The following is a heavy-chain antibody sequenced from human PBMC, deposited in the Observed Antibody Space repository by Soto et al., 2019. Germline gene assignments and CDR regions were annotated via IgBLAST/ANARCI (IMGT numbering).Heavy chain of an antibody. J-gene: IGHJ4*02. CDR1: GFTFSNYE. Sequence: GGSLRLSCAASGFTFSNYEMNWVRQAPGKGLEWVSYISSSGSTIYYADSVKGRFTISRDNAKSSLFLQVSSLRADDTAIYYCARESLGGDYPLDYWGQGTLVTVSS. D-gene: IGHD4-17*01. V-gene: IGHV3-48*03. CDR3: ARESLGGDYPLDY. CDR2: ISSSGSTI.